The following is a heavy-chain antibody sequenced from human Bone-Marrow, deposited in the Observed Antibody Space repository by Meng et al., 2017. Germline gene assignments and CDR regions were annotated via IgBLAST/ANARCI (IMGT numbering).Heavy chain of an antibody. J-gene: IGHJ4*02. CDR1: GFCNGSSG. CDR3: ARTCGEETVDC. V-gene: IGHV3-73*01. CDR2: IRSKRNNYAS. Sequence: SGFCNGSSGIHWSRQVSGKGLEWIRGIRSKRNNYASECAASVTGRFTFTIEDSTDTASLTTNRLMSRVTAIYSCARTCGEETVDCWGQGTLVTVSS. D-gene: IGHD1-14*01.